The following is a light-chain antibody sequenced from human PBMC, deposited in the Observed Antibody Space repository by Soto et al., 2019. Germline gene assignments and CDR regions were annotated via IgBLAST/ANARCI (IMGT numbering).Light chain of an antibody. V-gene: IGKV1-39*01. CDR3: QQSSSNPRT. Sequence: DLQMTQSPPSLSASVGDIVTITCRASQTINKYFSWYQQRPGEAPKLLIYAASSLQPGVPSRFSGSGSGTDFTLTISGLQPDDFATYYCQQSSSNPRTFGQGTKVEVK. CDR1: QTINKY. CDR2: AAS. J-gene: IGKJ1*01.